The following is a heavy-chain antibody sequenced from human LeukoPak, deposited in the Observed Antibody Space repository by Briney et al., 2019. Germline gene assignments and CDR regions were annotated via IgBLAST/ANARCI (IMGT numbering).Heavy chain of an antibody. CDR2: ISSSSSTI. J-gene: IGHJ4*02. CDR1: GFTFSSYS. V-gene: IGHV3-48*01. D-gene: IGHD3-22*01. Sequence: GGSLRLSXAASGFTFSSYSMNWVRQAPGKGLEWVSYISSSSSTIYYADSVKGRFTISRDNAKNSLYLQMNSLRAEDTAVYYCARGGEVVVAPAFPFGYWGQGTLVTVSS. CDR3: ARGGEVVVAPAFPFGY.